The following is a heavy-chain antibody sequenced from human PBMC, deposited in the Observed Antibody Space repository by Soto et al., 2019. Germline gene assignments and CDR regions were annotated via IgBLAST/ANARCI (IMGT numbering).Heavy chain of an antibody. CDR1: GGSISSGDYY. Sequence: TLSLTCTVSGGSISSGDYYWSWIRQPPGKGLEWIGYIYYSGSTYYNPSLKSRVTISVDTSKNQFSLKLSSVTAADTAVYYCASEPAGRPPLYKNYYYYGMDVWGQGTTVTVSS. V-gene: IGHV4-30-4*01. CDR3: ASEPAGRPPLYKNYYYYGMDV. CDR2: IYYSGST. D-gene: IGHD3-10*01. J-gene: IGHJ6*02.